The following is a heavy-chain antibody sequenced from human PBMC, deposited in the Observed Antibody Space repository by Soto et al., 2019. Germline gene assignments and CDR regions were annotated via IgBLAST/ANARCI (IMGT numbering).Heavy chain of an antibody. CDR3: AGEPLT. CDR1: GGSISSGGYY. Sequence: QVQLQESGPGLVKPSQTLSLTCTVSGGSISSGGYYWNWTRQHPGKGLAWLGYIYYSGSPYSNPSPXSXXTISVATSKNQFTLKLSSVTAAATAVYSWAGEPLTWGQGTLVTVST. CDR2: IYYSGSP. J-gene: IGHJ4*02. V-gene: IGHV4-31*03.